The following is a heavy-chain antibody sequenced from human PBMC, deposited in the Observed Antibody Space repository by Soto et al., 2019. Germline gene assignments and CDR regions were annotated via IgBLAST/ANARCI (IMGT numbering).Heavy chain of an antibody. CDR3: AREALLRLYYYYGMDV. D-gene: IGHD1-26*01. CDR1: GYTFTSYG. V-gene: IGHV1-18*01. CDR2: ISAYNGNT. Sequence: QVQLVQSGAEVKKPGASVKVSCKASGYTFTSYGILWVRQPPAQALEWMGWISAYNGNTNYAQKLQGRVTMTTDTSTSTAYMELRSLRSDDTAVYYCAREALLRLYYYYGMDVWGQGTTVTVSS. J-gene: IGHJ6*02.